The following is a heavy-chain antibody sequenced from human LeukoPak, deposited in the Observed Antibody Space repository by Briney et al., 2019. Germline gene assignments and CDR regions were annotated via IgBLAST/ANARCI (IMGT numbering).Heavy chain of an antibody. V-gene: IGHV1-18*01. CDR3: ARTRPSIVATIDAFDI. J-gene: IGHJ3*02. Sequence: ASVKVSCKASGYTFTSYGISWVRQAPGQGLEWMGWISAYNGNTNYAQKLQGRVTMTTDPSTSTAYMELRSLRSDDTAVYYCARTRPSIVATIDAFDIWGQGTMVTVSS. CDR1: GYTFTSYG. CDR2: ISAYNGNT. D-gene: IGHD5-12*01.